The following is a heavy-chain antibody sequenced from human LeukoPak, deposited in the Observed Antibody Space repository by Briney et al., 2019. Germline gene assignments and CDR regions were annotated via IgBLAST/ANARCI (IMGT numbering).Heavy chain of an antibody. CDR1: GFTFSSYG. J-gene: IGHJ4*02. CDR2: ISYDGSNK. V-gene: IGHV3-30*18. D-gene: IGHD1-20*01. Sequence: GRSLRLSCAASGFTFSSYGMHWVRQAPGKGLEWVAVISYDGSNKYYADSVKGRFTISRDNSKNTLYLQMNSLRAEDTAAYYCAKDISIGARNWNYFDYWGQGTLVTVSS. CDR3: AKDISIGARNWNYFDY.